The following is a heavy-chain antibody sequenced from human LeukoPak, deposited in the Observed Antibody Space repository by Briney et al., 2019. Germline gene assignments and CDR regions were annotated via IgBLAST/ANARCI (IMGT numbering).Heavy chain of an antibody. CDR3: ARSRDGYNSYYFDY. CDR2: IYSGGST. V-gene: IGHV3-66*01. Sequence: PGGSLRLSCAASGFTVSSNYMNWVRQAPGKGLEWVSVIYSGGSTYYADSVKGRFTISRDNSKNTLYLQMNSLRAEDTAVYYCARSRDGYNSYYFDYWGQGTLVTVSS. D-gene: IGHD5-12*01. J-gene: IGHJ4*02. CDR1: GFTVSSNY.